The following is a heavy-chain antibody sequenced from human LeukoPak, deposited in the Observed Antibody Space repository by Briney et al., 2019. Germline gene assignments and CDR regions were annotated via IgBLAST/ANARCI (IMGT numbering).Heavy chain of an antibody. CDR2: IYYSGST. CDR3: ARLGRFLEPIGY. V-gene: IGHV4-39*01. CDR1: GGSISSSSYY. J-gene: IGHJ4*02. D-gene: IGHD3-3*01. Sequence: SETLSLTCTVSGGSISSSSYYWGWIRQPPGKGLERIGSIYYSGSTYYNPSLKSRVTISVDTSKNQFSLKLSSVTAADTAVYYCARLGRFLEPIGYWGQGTLVTVSS.